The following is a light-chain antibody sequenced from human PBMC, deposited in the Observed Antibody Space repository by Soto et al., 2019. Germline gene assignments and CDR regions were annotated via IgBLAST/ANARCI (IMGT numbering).Light chain of an antibody. CDR1: QSVSSN. Sequence: EIVMTQSPATLSVSPGERATLSCRASQSVSSNLAWYQQKPGQAPRLLIYDASKRPTGIPARFSGSGSGTDFTLTISSLEPEDSAVYYCQQRSHRLPITFGQGTRLEIK. V-gene: IGKV3-11*01. J-gene: IGKJ5*01. CDR2: DAS. CDR3: QQRSHRLPIT.